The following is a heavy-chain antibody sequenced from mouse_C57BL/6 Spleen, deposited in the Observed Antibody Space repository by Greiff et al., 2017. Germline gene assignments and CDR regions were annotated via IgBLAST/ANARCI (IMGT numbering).Heavy chain of an antibody. J-gene: IGHJ4*01. V-gene: IGHV5-17*01. CDR1: GFTFSDYG. CDR2: ISSGRSTI. D-gene: IGHD4-1*01. Sequence: EVTVVESGGGLVKPGGSLKLSCAASGFTFSDYGMHWVRQAPEKGLAWVAYISSGRSTIYYADTVKGRFTISRDNAKNTLFLQMTSLRSEDTAMYYCARRDWDDAMDYWGQGTSVTVSS. CDR3: ARRDWDDAMDY.